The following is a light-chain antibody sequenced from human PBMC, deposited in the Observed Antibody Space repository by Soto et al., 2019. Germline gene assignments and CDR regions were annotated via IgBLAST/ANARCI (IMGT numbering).Light chain of an antibody. J-gene: IGKJ4*01. CDR3: QQYYSTPLT. V-gene: IGKV4-1*01. CDR1: QSVLYRSNNKNY. Sequence: DIVMTQFPESLTVSLDERATIKCKSIQSVLYRSNNKNYLTWYQQKPGQPPKLLIYWASTRESGVPDRFSGSGSGTDFTLPISSLQAEDVAVYYCQQYYSTPLTFGGGTNADI. CDR2: WAS.